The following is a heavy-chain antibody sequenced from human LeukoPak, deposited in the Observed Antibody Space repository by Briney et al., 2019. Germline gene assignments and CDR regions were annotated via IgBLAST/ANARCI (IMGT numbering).Heavy chain of an antibody. J-gene: IGHJ6*03. D-gene: IGHD2-2*01. CDR2: IYYSGST. CDR1: GGSISSYY. CDR3: ARDPRVPAAMDYYYMDV. V-gene: IGHV4-59*12. Sequence: PSETLSLTCTVSGGSISSYYWSWIRQPPGKGLEWIGYIYYSGSTNYNPSLKSRVTISVDTSKNQFSLKLSSVTAADTAVYYCARDPRVPAAMDYYYMDVWGKGTTVTVSS.